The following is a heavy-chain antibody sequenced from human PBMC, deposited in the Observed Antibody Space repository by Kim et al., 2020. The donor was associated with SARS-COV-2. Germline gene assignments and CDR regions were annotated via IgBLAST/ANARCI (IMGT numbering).Heavy chain of an antibody. CDR3: VRQGGSSWAFDY. V-gene: IGHV4-39*01. J-gene: IGHJ4*02. CDR1: GGSISSSSYY. Sequence: SETLSLTCTVSGGSISSSSYYWGWFRQPPGKDHEWLGSINYSGSTYYNPSLNSRFAISVDMSENQVSLSVTSVTAADTAVYYCVRQGGSSWAFDYWGRGTLVTVSS. D-gene: IGHD6-13*01. CDR2: INYSGST.